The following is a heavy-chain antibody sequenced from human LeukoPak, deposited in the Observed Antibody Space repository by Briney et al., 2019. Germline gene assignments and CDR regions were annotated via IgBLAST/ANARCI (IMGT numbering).Heavy chain of an antibody. CDR1: GYTFTSYY. V-gene: IGHV1-46*01. CDR3: ARFAVHRRITVAGQFGLDY. D-gene: IGHD6-19*01. CDR2: INPSGGST. Sequence: ASVKVSCKASGYTFTSYYMHWVRQAPGQGLEWMGIINPSGGSTSYAQKFQGRVTMTRDTSTSTVYMELSSLRSEDTAVYYCARFAVHRRITVAGQFGLDYWGQGTLVSLSS. J-gene: IGHJ4*02.